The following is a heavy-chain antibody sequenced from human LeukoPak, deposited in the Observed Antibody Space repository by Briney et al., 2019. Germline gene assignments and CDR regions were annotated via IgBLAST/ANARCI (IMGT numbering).Heavy chain of an antibody. J-gene: IGHJ4*02. CDR1: GFTFSSYD. D-gene: IGHD3-22*01. Sequence: PGGSLRLSCAASGFTFSSYDMNWVRQAPGKGLEWASGIRGSGGTTYYADSVKGRFTISRDNSKNTLYLQMNSLRAEDTAVYYCAKDFSYDKTYWGQGTLVTVSS. CDR3: AKDFSYDKTY. CDR2: IRGSGGTT. V-gene: IGHV3-23*01.